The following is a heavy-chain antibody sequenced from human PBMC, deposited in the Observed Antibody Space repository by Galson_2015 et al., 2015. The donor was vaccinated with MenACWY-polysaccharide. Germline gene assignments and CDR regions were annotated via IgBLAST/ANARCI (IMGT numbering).Heavy chain of an antibody. CDR1: GFNFSILV. Sequence: SLRLSCAASGFNFSILVMTWVRQGPGKGLEWVSAISPGSETAYYSDSVKGRFTISRDNSKDTLHLQMDSLRAEDTAVYYCVKGGGADNWGQG. CDR3: VKGGGADN. V-gene: IGHV3-23*01. CDR2: ISPGSETA. D-gene: IGHD3-16*01. J-gene: IGHJ4*02.